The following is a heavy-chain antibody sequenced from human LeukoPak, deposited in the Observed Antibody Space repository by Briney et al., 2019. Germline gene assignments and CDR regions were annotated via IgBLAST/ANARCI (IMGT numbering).Heavy chain of an antibody. CDR1: VATLNICHA. D-gene: IGHD5-12*01. J-gene: IGHJ5*02. CDR3: SPCGHAYDWFGP. CDR2: MIPFLGEV. Sequence: GASVTVSFKAFVATLNICHAFIWARPAPGQGLQWMGRMIPFLGEVNYAQNFQGRVSFTADRSTATMYMELKRLRLDDTAIYYCSPCGHAYDWFGPWGQGTLVTVSA. V-gene: IGHV1-69*04.